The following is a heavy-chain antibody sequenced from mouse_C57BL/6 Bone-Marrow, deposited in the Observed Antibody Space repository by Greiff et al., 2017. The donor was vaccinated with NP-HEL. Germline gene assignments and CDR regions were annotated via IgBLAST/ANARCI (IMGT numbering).Heavy chain of an antibody. D-gene: IGHD2-4*01. J-gene: IGHJ3*01. CDR1: GYSITSGYY. CDR2: ISYDGSN. Sequence: DVKLQESGPGLVKPSQSLSLTCSVTGYSITSGYYWNWIRQFPGNKLEWMGYISYDGSNNYNPSLKNRISITRDTSKNQFFLKLNSVTTEDTATYYCARVGDYDGGFAYWGQGTLVTVSA. CDR3: ARVGDYDGGFAY. V-gene: IGHV3-6*01.